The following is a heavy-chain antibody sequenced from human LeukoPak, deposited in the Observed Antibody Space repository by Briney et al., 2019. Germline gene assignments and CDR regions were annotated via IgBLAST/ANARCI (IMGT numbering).Heavy chain of an antibody. D-gene: IGHD4-23*01. CDR3: AKEQNSKGYYDY. V-gene: IGHV3-23*01. J-gene: IGHJ4*02. CDR2: ISGSGDRT. CDR1: GFTFSTNA. Sequence: GGSLRLSCAASGFTFSTNAMTWVRQALGKGLEWVSAISGSGDRTYYADSVKGRFTISRDNSKNTLFLQVNSLRAEDTAVYYCAKEQNSKGYYDYWGLGTLVTVSS.